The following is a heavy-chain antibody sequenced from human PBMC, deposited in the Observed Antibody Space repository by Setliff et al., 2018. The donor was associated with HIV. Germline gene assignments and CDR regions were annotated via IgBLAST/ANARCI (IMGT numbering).Heavy chain of an antibody. CDR2: IYYRGSA. D-gene: IGHD3-10*01. CDR1: GGSITTTNYY. V-gene: IGHV4-39*07. J-gene: IGHJ4*02. Sequence: PSETLSLTCTASGGSITTTNYYWGWVRQSPGKGLEWIGVIYYRGSAYYNLSLQSRVTLSVDTSKNSFSLPLTSVTAADTAVYFCARARGPPLPVLDFWGPGTLVTVSS. CDR3: ARARGPPLPVLDF.